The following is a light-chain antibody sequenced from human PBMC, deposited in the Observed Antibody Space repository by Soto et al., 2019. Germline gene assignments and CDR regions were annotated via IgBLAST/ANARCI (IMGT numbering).Light chain of an antibody. CDR2: DNN. CDR1: SSNIGNNY. V-gene: IGLV1-51*01. J-gene: IGLJ1*01. CDR3: GTWDSSLSAYV. Sequence: QSVLTQPPSVSAAPGQKVTISCSGSSSNIGNNYVSWYQQLPGTAPKLLIYDNNKRPSGIPDRFSGSKSGTSATLGITGLXXXXXXXXXXGTWDSSLSAYVFGTGTKVTV.